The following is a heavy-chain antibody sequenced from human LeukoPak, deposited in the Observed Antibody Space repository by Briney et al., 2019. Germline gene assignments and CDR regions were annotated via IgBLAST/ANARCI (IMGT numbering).Heavy chain of an antibody. J-gene: IGHJ3*02. D-gene: IGHD3-3*01. CDR2: INPNSGGT. CDR1: GYTFTGYY. CDR3: ARDFGVADHDAFDI. V-gene: IGHV1-2*06. Sequence: ASAKVSCKASGYTFTGYYMHWVRQAPGQGLEWMGRINPNSGGTNYAQKFQGRVTMTRDTSISTAYMELSRLRSDDTAVYYCARDFGVADHDAFDIWGQGTMVTVSS.